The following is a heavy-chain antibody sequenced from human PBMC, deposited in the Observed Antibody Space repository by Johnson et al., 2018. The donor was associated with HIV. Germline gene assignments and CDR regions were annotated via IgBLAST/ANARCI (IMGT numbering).Heavy chain of an antibody. D-gene: IGHD1-1*01. CDR1: GFAFSSYA. CDR3: AEDMTTAIGAFDI. CDR2: IRGSGGTT. J-gene: IGHJ3*02. Sequence: MLLVESGGGVVQPGRSLRLSCAASGFAFSSYALTWVRQAPGKGLEWVSSIRGSGGTTYYADSVKGRFAISRDNSGNTLFLQMNTLRAEDTAVYYCAEDMTTAIGAFDIWGQGTTVTVSS. V-gene: IGHV3-23*04.